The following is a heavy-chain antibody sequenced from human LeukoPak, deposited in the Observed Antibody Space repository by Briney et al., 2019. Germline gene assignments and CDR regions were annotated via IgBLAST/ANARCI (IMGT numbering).Heavy chain of an antibody. J-gene: IGHJ4*02. CDR2: MYPSGST. CDR1: GGSFSSNSYF. D-gene: IGHD2-15*01. CDR3: ARGVKSGGYYAY. Sequence: PSETLSLTCTVSGGSFSSNSYFWTWIRQPAGKGLEWIGRMYPSGSTNYHPSLKSRVTILEDMSKNQFSLRLNSVTAADTAVYYCARGVKSGGYYAYWGQGTLVTVSS. V-gene: IGHV4-61*02.